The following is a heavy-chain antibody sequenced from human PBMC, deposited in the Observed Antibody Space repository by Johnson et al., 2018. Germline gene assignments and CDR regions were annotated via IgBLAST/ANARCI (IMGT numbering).Heavy chain of an antibody. CDR3: ARGGSSGWFTGVFDV. D-gene: IGHD6-19*01. Sequence: EVQLVESGGGLVQPGGSLRLSCAVSGFTVSSKYMSWVRQAPGKGLEWVSIIYSGGSRYYADSVKGRFPNSSDTSNNTVYLQMNSLKFEDTALYYCARGGSSGWFTGVFDVWGQGTMVTVSS. J-gene: IGHJ3*01. V-gene: IGHV3-66*02. CDR1: GFTVSSKY. CDR2: IYSGGSR.